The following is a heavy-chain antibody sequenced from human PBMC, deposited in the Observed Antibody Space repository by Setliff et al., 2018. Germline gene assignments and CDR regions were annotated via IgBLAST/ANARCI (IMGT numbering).Heavy chain of an antibody. Sequence: SETLSLTCTVSDASIGGSGYYWGWIRQPPGKGPEWIGNIHCSGSTHYNPSLKSRVTISVDKSKNQFSLKLSSVTAADTAVYYCARTLYDYDILTGPGYYFDYWGQGTLVTVSS. CDR3: ARTLYDYDILTGPGYYFDY. CDR1: DASIGGSGYY. V-gene: IGHV4-39*07. D-gene: IGHD3-9*01. CDR2: IHCSGST. J-gene: IGHJ4*02.